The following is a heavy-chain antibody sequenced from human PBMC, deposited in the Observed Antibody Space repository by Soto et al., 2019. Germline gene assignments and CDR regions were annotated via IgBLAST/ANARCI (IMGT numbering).Heavy chain of an antibody. Sequence: QVQLVESGGGVVQPGRSLRLSCAASGFIFSDYSMHWVRQAPGKGLEWVAGVSYDESNKDYADSVKGRFSISRDHSNNILNLQLNSPRPEDRELYYCGRGTYCGGDCLHWRGSKWYFDLWGRGTL. D-gene: IGHD2-21*02. CDR2: VSYDESNK. CDR3: GRGTYCGGDCLHWRGSKWYFDL. V-gene: IGHV3-30*04. J-gene: IGHJ2*01. CDR1: GFIFSDYS.